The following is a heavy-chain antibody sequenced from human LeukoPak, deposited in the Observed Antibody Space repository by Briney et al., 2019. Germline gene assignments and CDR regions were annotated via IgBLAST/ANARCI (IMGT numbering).Heavy chain of an antibody. Sequence: GGSLRLSCAASVFSVSSKYMSWVRQAPGRGLDWVSVLYTAGDAYYADSLKGRFTISRDNSKNTLSLQMNSRRPDDTALYYCAGGQMFTSGGFESWGQGALVTVSS. CDR1: VFSVSSKY. V-gene: IGHV3-53*01. CDR2: LYTAGDA. D-gene: IGHD6-19*01. J-gene: IGHJ4*02. CDR3: AGGQMFTSGGFES.